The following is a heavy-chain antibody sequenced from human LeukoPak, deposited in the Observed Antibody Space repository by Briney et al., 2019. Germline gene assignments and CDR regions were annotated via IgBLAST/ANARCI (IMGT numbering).Heavy chain of an antibody. D-gene: IGHD3-3*01. CDR1: GFTFSSYS. CDR2: ISSSSSYI. CDR3: AKDYSTATYYDFWSGTHFDY. V-gene: IGHV3-21*01. Sequence: GGSLRLSCAASGFTFSSYSMNWVRQAPGKGLEWVSSISSSSSYIYYADSVKGRFTISRDNSKNTLYLQMNSLRAEDTAVYYCAKDYSTATYYDFWSGTHFDYWGQGTLVTVSS. J-gene: IGHJ4*02.